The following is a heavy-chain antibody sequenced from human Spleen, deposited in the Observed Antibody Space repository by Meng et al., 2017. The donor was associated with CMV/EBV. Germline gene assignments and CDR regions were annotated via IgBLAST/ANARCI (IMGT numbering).Heavy chain of an antibody. CDR1: GFTFSSYS. Sequence: GESLKISCAASGFTFSSYSMYWVRQAPGKGLEWVSSISSSSSTIYYADSVKGRFTISRDNAKNSLYLQMNSLRAEDTAVYYCAREPGAHYDFWSGYLSAYYYGMDVWGQGTTVTVSS. V-gene: IGHV3-48*04. J-gene: IGHJ6*02. D-gene: IGHD3-3*01. CDR3: AREPGAHYDFWSGYLSAYYYGMDV. CDR2: ISSSSSTI.